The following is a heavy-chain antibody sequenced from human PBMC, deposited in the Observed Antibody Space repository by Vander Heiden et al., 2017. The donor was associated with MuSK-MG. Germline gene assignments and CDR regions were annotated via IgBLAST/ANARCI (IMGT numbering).Heavy chain of an antibody. CDR2: MYYSGST. CDR1: GGSYSSSSYY. D-gene: IGHD2-15*01. Sequence: QLQLQESGPGLVKPSETLSLTCTVSGGSYSSSSYYWGWIRQPPGKGLEWIGSMYYSGSTFYNPSLKSRVTIAEDTSKNQFSLKVNSVTAADTAVYYCARIRGYCRGSTCYSPFNGMDVWGQGTTVTVSS. J-gene: IGHJ6*02. V-gene: IGHV4-39*01. CDR3: ARIRGYCRGSTCYSPFNGMDV.